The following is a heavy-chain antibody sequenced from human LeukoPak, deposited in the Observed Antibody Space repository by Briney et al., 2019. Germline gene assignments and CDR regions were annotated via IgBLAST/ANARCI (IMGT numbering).Heavy chain of an antibody. CDR2: IYYSGST. J-gene: IGHJ4*02. CDR1: GGSISSYY. Sequence: PSETLSLTCTVSGGSISSYYWSWIRQPPGKGLEWIGYIYYSGSTNYNPSLKSRVTISVDTSKNQFSPKLSSVTAADTAVYYCARVEYSKYYFDYWGQGTLVTVSS. V-gene: IGHV4-59*01. CDR3: ARVEYSKYYFDY. D-gene: IGHD5-18*01.